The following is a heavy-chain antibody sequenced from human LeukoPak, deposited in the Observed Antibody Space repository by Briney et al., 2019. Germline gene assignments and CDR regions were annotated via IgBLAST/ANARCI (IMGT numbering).Heavy chain of an antibody. CDR3: ARGPEWSWDFDY. D-gene: IGHD1-26*01. CDR2: IYYSGST. CDR1: GGSLSSSSYY. V-gene: IGHV4-39*07. Sequence: PSETLSLTCTVSGGSLSSSSYYWGWIRQPPGKGLEWIGSIYYSGSTYYNPSLKSRVTISVDTSKNQFSLKLSSVTAADTAVYYCARGPEWSWDFDYWGQGTLVTVSS. J-gene: IGHJ4*02.